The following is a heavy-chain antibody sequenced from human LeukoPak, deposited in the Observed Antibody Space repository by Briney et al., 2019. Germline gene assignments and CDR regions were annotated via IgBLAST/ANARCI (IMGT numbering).Heavy chain of an antibody. V-gene: IGHV4-4*07. D-gene: IGHD6-13*01. Sequence: SETLSLTCTVSGGSISSYYWSWIRQPAGKGLEWIGRIYTSGSTNYNPPLKSRVTISVDKSKNQFSLKLSSVTAADTAVYYCARGSSSIYFDYWGQGTLVTVSS. CDR1: GGSISSYY. J-gene: IGHJ4*02. CDR3: ARGSSSIYFDY. CDR2: IYTSGST.